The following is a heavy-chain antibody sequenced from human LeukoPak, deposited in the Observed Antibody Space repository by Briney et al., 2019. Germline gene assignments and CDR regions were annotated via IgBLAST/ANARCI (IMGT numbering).Heavy chain of an antibody. V-gene: IGHV3-23*01. D-gene: IGHD4-17*01. CDR2: ISGSGGST. CDR3: ATWGPHDYGGYVLVY. CDR1: GLTFSSYA. J-gene: IGHJ4*02. Sequence: GGSLRLSCAASGLTFSSYAMSWVRQAPGKGLEWVSAISGSGGSTYYADSVKGWFTISRDNSKNTLYLQMNSLRAEDTAVYYCATWGPHDYGGYVLVYWGQGTLVTVSS.